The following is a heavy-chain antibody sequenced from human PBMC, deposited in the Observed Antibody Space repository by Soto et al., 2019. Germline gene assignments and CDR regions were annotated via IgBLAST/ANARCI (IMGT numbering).Heavy chain of an antibody. CDR1: GGTFDTFA. V-gene: IGHV1-69*01. CDR2: IIPVLGRA. CDR3: AIGPWTQEGPKYYFGF. J-gene: IGHJ4*02. Sequence: QVQLVQSGAEVKKPGSSVKVSCKATGGTFDTFAFSWVLQAPGQGLEWLGGIIPVLGRANYAQRFQDRVSASADGSTSTAFMELSSLNSDDTTVYYCAIGPWTQEGPKYYFGFWGKGTLVTVSS. D-gene: IGHD5-18*01.